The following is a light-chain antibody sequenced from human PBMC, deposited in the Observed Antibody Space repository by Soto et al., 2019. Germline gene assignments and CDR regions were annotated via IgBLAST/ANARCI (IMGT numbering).Light chain of an antibody. CDR1: QSVSSH. V-gene: IGKV3-15*01. CDR3: QHYDVLPLA. Sequence: EIVLTQSPATLSVSPGGGATLSCRASQSVSSHLAWYQQKPGQGPRLLLYDASTRATGIPARFRGRGSGTEFTLTISSPHSENFGVYYCQHYDVLPLAFGQGTKVDIK. J-gene: IGKJ1*01. CDR2: DAS.